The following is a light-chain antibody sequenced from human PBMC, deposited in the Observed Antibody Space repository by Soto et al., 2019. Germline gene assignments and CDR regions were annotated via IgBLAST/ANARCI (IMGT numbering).Light chain of an antibody. Sequence: DIQITQSPSTLSGSVGDRVTITCRASQSISGWLAWYQQKPGKAPKLLIYDVSSLESGVPSRFSGSGSGTEFTLAISSLQPDDFATYYCQQYNSYPWTFGQGTKVDIK. CDR2: DVS. CDR1: QSISGW. CDR3: QQYNSYPWT. V-gene: IGKV1-5*01. J-gene: IGKJ1*01.